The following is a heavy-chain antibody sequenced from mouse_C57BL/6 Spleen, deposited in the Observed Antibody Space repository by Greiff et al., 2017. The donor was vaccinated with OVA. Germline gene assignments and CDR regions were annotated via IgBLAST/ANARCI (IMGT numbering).Heavy chain of an antibody. CDR2: ISDGGSYT. V-gene: IGHV5-4*01. CDR3: ARNYYGSSPRAMDY. J-gene: IGHJ4*01. CDR1: GFTFSSYA. Sequence: EVQLQESGGGLVKPGGSLKLSCAASGFTFSSYAMSWVRQTPEKRLEWVATISDGGSYTYYPDTVKGRFTISRDNAKNNLYLQMSHRKSEDTAMYYCARNYYGSSPRAMDYWGQGTSVTVSS. D-gene: IGHD1-1*01.